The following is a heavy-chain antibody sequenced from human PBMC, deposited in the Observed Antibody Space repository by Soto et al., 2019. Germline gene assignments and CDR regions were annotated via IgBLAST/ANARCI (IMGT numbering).Heavy chain of an antibody. CDR1: GGTFSNYA. CDR3: ARRGVANSRDAFDI. J-gene: IGHJ3*02. V-gene: IGHV1-69*01. Sequence: QVQLVQSGAEVKKPGTSVKVSCEVSGGTFSNYAITWVRQAPGQGLEWLGGAIPVYGPTNYAQKFQGRVTITAGESATTTFMKLSSLRSDDTAVYYCARRGVANSRDAFDIWGQGTLVTVS. CDR2: AIPVYGPT. D-gene: IGHD1-26*01.